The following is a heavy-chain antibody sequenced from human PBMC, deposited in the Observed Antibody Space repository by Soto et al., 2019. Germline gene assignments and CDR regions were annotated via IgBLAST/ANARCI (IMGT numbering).Heavy chain of an antibody. J-gene: IGHJ6*02. D-gene: IGHD2-2*01. V-gene: IGHV3-21*01. CDR3: ARGDCSSTSCSRRGYYYYGMDV. CDR1: GFTFSSYS. Sequence: EVQLVESGGGLVKPGGSLRLSCAASGFTFSSYSMNWVRQAPGKGLEWVSSISSSSSYIYYADSVKGRFTISRDNAKNSLYLQMNSLRAEDTAVYYCARGDCSSTSCSRRGYYYYGMDVWGQGTTVTVSS. CDR2: ISSSSSYI.